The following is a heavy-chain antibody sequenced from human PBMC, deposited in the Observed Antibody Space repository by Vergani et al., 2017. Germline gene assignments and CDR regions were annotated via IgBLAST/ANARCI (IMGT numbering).Heavy chain of an antibody. V-gene: IGHV4-34*01. CDR1: GGSFSGYY. CDR3: ARGGYYYDSSGYPVDAFDI. CDR2: INHSGST. Sequence: QVQLQQWGAGLLKPSETLSLTCAVYGGSFSGYYWSWIRQPPGKGREWIGEINHSGSTNYNPSLKSRVTIAVDTSKNQFSLKLSSVTAADTAVYYCARGGYYYDSSGYPVDAFDIWGQGTMVTVSS. J-gene: IGHJ3*02. D-gene: IGHD3-22*01.